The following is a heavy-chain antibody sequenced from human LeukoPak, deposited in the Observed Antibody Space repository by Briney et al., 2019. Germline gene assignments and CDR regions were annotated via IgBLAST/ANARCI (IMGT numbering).Heavy chain of an antibody. V-gene: IGHV1-69*04. CDR2: IIPILGIA. J-gene: IGHJ4*02. CDR3: ARTGRYFDWLNPRWYSDY. CDR1: GGTFSSYA. Sequence: SVKVSCKASGGTFSSYAISWVRQAPGQGLEWMGRIIPILGIANYAQKFQGRVTITADKYTSTAYMELSSLRSEDTAVYYCARTGRYFDWLNPRWYSDYWGQGTLVTVSS. D-gene: IGHD3-9*01.